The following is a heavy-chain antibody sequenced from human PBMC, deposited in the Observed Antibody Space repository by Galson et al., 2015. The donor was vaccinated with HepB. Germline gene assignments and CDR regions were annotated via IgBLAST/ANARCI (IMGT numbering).Heavy chain of an antibody. Sequence: SVKVSCKASGYTFTSYYMHWVRQAPGQGLEWMGIINPSGGSTSYAQKFQGRVTMTRDTSTSTVYMELSSLRSEDTAVYYCARDHDTISFGDYYYYGMDVWGQGTTVTVSS. CDR1: GYTFTSYY. CDR2: INPSGGST. V-gene: IGHV1-46*01. CDR3: ARDHDTISFGDYYYYGMDV. D-gene: IGHD3-16*01. J-gene: IGHJ6*02.